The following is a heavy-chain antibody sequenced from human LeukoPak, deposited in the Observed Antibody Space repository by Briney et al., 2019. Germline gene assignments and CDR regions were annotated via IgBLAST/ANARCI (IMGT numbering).Heavy chain of an antibody. J-gene: IGHJ4*02. V-gene: IGHV4-34*01. D-gene: IGHD3-22*01. Sequence: PSETLSLTCAVYGGSFSGYYWSWLRQPPGKGLKWIGEINHSGSTNYNPSLKSRVTISVDTSKNQFSLKLSSVTAADTAVYYCARTYYYDSSGYYRDDYWGQGTLVTVSS. CDR1: GGSFSGYY. CDR2: INHSGST. CDR3: ARTYYYDSSGYYRDDY.